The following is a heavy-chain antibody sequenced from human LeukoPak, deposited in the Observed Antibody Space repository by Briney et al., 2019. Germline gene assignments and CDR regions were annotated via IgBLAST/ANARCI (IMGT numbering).Heavy chain of an antibody. J-gene: IGHJ3*02. D-gene: IGHD3-22*01. CDR2: MNPNSGNT. V-gene: IGHV1-8*01. CDR3: ARVFRAYYGSSGYYPPLVAFDI. CDR1: GYTFTSYD. Sequence: ASVKVSCKASGYTFTSYDINWVRQATGQGLEWMGWMNPNSGNTGYAQKFQGRVTMTRNTSISTAHMELSSLRSEDTAVYYCARVFRAYYGSSGYYPPLVAFDIWGQGTMVTVSS.